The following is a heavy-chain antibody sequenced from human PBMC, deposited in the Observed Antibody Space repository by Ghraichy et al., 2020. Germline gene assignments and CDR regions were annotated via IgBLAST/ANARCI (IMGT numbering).Heavy chain of an antibody. D-gene: IGHD3-10*01. CDR1: GGPVTNDGSY. J-gene: IGHJ4*02. V-gene: IGHV4-31*03. CDR2: ISHTGTS. CDR3: AKTRGGSFDY. Sequence: SETLSLTCTVSGGPVTNDGSYWAWIRQQPGKGLEWIGYISHTGTSYSSPSLTSRVAISLDTSENHFSLDLTSVTAADTAVYYCAKTRGGSFDYWGQGTQVTVSS.